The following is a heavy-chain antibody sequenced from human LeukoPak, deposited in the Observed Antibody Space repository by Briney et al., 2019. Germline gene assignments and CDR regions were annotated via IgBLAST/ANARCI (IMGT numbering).Heavy chain of an antibody. J-gene: IGHJ4*02. Sequence: GGSLRLSCAASGFTFSHFGMHWARQAPGKGLEWVAFIRADGSGRNYADSVRGRFTISRDNSKNTVYLQMNSLRAEDTAVYYCAKDRSMTTVTPFDNWGQGALVAVSS. CDR1: GFTFSHFG. CDR3: AKDRSMTTVTPFDN. V-gene: IGHV3-30*02. D-gene: IGHD4-17*01. CDR2: IRADGSGR.